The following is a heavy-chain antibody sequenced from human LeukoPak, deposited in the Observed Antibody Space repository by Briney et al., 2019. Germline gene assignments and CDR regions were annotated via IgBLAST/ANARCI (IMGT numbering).Heavy chain of an antibody. Sequence: GASLKISCKGSGYSFTSYWIGWVRQMPGKGLEWMGIIYPGDSDIRYSPSFQGQVIISADKSFSTAYLQWSSLKASDTAIYYCARSCSSTSCYLTDAFDIWGQGTMVTVSS. D-gene: IGHD2-2*01. J-gene: IGHJ3*02. CDR2: IYPGDSDI. CDR1: GYSFTSYW. V-gene: IGHV5-51*01. CDR3: ARSCSSTSCYLTDAFDI.